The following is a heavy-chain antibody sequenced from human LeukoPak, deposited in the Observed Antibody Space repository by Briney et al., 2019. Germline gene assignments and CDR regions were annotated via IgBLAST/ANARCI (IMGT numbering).Heavy chain of an antibody. CDR1: GFTFSSYA. CDR2: ISYDGSNK. V-gene: IGHV3-30-3*01. D-gene: IGHD5-18*01. CDR3: ARDKMERIQLWPTYDYYYYGMDV. Sequence: GRSLRLSCAASGFTFSSYAMHWVRQAPGKGLEWVAVISYDGSNKYYAHSVKDRFTISRDNSKNTLYLQMNSLRAEDTAVYYCARDKMERIQLWPTYDYYYYGMDVWGQGTTVTVSS. J-gene: IGHJ6*02.